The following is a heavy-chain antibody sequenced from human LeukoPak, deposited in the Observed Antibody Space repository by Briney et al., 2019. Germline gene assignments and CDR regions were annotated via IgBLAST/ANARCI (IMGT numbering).Heavy chain of an antibody. D-gene: IGHD2-15*01. CDR2: ISSSSSYI. CDR3: ARDLGVVVAELDY. Sequence: PGGSLRLSCAASGFTFSSYSMSWVRQAPGKGLEWVSSISSSSSYIYYADSVKGRFTISRDNAKNSLYLQMNSLRAEDTAVYYCARDLGVVVAELDYWGQGTLVTVSS. V-gene: IGHV3-21*01. J-gene: IGHJ4*02. CDR1: GFTFSSYS.